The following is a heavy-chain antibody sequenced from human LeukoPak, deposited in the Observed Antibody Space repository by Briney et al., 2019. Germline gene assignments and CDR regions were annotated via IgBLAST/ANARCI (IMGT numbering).Heavy chain of an antibody. V-gene: IGHV3-23*01. CDR1: GFAFSSYA. D-gene: IGHD2-15*01. J-gene: IGHJ6*02. CDR3: AKPPGYCVGGSCSGEYYYCGMDV. Sequence: PGGSLRLSCAASGFAFSSYAMSWVRQAPGKGLEWVSAISGSGGSTYYADAVKGRFTISRDNSKNTLFLQMNSLRAEDTAVYYCAKPPGYCVGGSCSGEYYYCGMDVWGQGTTVTVSS. CDR2: ISGSGGST.